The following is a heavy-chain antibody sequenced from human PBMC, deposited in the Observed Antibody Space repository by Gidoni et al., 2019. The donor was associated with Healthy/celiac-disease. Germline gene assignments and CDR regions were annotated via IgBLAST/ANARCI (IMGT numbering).Heavy chain of an antibody. V-gene: IGHV3-23*01. Sequence: EVQLLESGGGLVQPGGSLRLSCAASGFTFSSYAMSWVRQAPGKGLEWVSAISGSGGSTYYADSVKGRFTITRDNSKNTLYLQMNSLRAEDTAVYYCAKRGSGWYGNEDYWGQGTLVTVSS. J-gene: IGHJ4*02. CDR1: GFTFSSYA. D-gene: IGHD6-19*01. CDR2: ISGSGGST. CDR3: AKRGSGWYGNEDY.